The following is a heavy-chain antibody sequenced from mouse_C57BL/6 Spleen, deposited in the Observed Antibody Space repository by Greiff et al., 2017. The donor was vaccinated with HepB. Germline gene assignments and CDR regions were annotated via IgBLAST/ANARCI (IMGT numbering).Heavy chain of an antibody. CDR2: IHPNSGST. D-gene: IGHD1-1*01. Sequence: QVQLQQPGAELVKPGASVKLSCKASGYTFTSYWMHWVKQRPGQGLEWIGMIHPNSGSTNYNEKFKSKATLTVDKSSSTAYMQLSSLTSEDSAVNYCTRSEFETTVVNWYFDVWGTGTTVTVSS. CDR1: GYTFTSYW. J-gene: IGHJ1*03. CDR3: TRSEFETTVVNWYFDV. V-gene: IGHV1-64*01.